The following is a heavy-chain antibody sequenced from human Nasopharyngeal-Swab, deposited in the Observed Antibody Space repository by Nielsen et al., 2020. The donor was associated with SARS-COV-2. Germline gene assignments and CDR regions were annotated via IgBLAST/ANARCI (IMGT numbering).Heavy chain of an antibody. J-gene: IGHJ6*02. Sequence: GESLKISCAASGFTFSNYAMSWVRQAPGKGLEWVSGISASGGSTYYADSVKGRFTISRDSSNNTLYLQMNSLTAEDTAAYYCAKGGRAGATRRYYYGMDVWGQGTTVTVSS. CDR1: GFTFSNYA. CDR2: ISASGGST. D-gene: IGHD1-26*01. V-gene: IGHV3-23*01. CDR3: AKGGRAGATRRYYYGMDV.